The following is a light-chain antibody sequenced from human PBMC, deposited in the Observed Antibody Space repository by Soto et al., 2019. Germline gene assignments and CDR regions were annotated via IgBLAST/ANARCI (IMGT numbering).Light chain of an antibody. J-gene: IGKJ1*01. CDR3: QQYNNWPLT. V-gene: IGKV3-15*01. Sequence: EIVMTQSPATLSVSPGERATLSCRASQSVSSNLAWYQQKPGQAPRLLIYGASTRATGIPARFSGSESGTEFTLTISSLQSEDFAVYYCQQYNNWPLTFGQGTKV. CDR1: QSVSSN. CDR2: GAS.